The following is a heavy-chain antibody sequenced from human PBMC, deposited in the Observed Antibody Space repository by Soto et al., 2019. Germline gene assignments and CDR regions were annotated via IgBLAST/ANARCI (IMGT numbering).Heavy chain of an antibody. CDR1: GFTFSSFA. CDR2: IFGSGGNT. D-gene: IGHD6-19*01. Sequence: EVQLLESGGGLVQPGGSLRLSCEASGFTFSSFAMNWVRQAPGKGLDWVSAIFGSGGNTYYADSVKGRFTISRDNSKNTLYLQMDNLRAEDTAVYYCAKDRDSGWWNAFDIWGQGTMVTVSS. J-gene: IGHJ3*02. CDR3: AKDRDSGWWNAFDI. V-gene: IGHV3-23*01.